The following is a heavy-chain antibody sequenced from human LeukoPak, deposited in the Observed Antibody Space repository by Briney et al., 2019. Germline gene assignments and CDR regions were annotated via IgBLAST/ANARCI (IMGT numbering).Heavy chain of an antibody. V-gene: IGHV1-8*01. Sequence: ASVKVSCKACVYTFTSYDINWVRQATGQGLEWMGRMNPNSGNTGYAQKFQGRVTMTMNTSISTAYMELSSLRSEDTAVYYCARSRSAVASMYYMDVWGKGTTVTISS. CDR1: VYTFTSYD. D-gene: IGHD6-19*01. CDR3: ARSRSAVASMYYMDV. J-gene: IGHJ6*03. CDR2: MNPNSGNT.